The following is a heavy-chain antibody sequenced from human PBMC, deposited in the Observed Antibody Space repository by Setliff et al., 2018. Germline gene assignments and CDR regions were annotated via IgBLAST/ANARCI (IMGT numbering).Heavy chain of an antibody. CDR2: ISTNNGNP. D-gene: IGHD3-9*01. J-gene: IGHJ4*02. CDR3: VRWDYDFLTGPHGYYFDY. V-gene: IGHV7-4-1*02. Sequence: GASVKVSCKASGYTLTRHDLNWVRQAPGQGLEWMGWISTNNGNPTYAQGFTGRFVFSLDTSLNTAYLQISSLEAEDTALYYCVRWDYDFLTGPHGYYFDYWGQGTLVTVSS. CDR1: GYTLTRHD.